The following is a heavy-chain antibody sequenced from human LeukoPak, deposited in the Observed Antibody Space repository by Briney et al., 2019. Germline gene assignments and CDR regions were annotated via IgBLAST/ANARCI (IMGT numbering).Heavy chain of an antibody. Sequence: GGSLRLSCAASGFTFSSYAMHWVRQAPGKGLEWVAVISYDGSNKYYADSVKGRFTISRDNSKNTLYLQMNSLRAEDTAVYCCARGAPSYDFWSGYYPTPMDVWGQGTTVTVSS. D-gene: IGHD3-3*01. CDR1: GFTFSSYA. CDR3: ARGAPSYDFWSGYYPTPMDV. CDR2: ISYDGSNK. J-gene: IGHJ6*02. V-gene: IGHV3-30-3*01.